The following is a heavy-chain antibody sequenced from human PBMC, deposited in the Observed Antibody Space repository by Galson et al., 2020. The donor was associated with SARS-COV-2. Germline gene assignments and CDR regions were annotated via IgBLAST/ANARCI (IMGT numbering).Heavy chain of an antibody. J-gene: IGHJ6*02. D-gene: IGHD3-3*01. V-gene: IGHV3-48*04. CDR2: ISSSSSSI. CDR3: ARASYLEWFSIRLRSKDVLGNRYGMDV. CDR1: GFTFSSFG. Sequence: GGSLRLSCAASGFTFSSFGMNWVRQAPGKGLQWVSYISSSSSSIYYADSVKGRITISRDNAQNSLYLQMNSLSAEDTAVYYCARASYLEWFSIRLRSKDVLGNRYGMDVWGQGTTVTVSS.